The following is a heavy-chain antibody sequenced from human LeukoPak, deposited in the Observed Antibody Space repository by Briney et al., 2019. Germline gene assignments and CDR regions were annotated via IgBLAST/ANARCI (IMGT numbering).Heavy chain of an antibody. CDR3: TTDGGSSGYYYGDY. V-gene: IGHV3-15*01. D-gene: IGHD3-22*01. CDR1: GLTLSNAR. Sequence: GGSLRLSCAASGLTLSNARMRCVREAPGKGLEWVGRIKSKTDGGTTDYAAPVKGRFTISRDDSKNTLYLQMNSLKTEDTAVYYCTTDGGSSGYYYGDYWGQGTLVTVSS. J-gene: IGHJ4*02. CDR2: IKSKTDGGTT.